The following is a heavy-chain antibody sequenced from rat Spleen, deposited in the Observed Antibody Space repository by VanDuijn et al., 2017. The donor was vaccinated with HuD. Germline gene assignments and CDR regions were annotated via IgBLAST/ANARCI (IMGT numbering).Heavy chain of an antibody. CDR3: VKPLYYYSVPFDY. D-gene: IGHD1-1*01. V-gene: IGHV5-25*01. Sequence: EVQLVESGGGLVQPGRSLKLSCAASGFTFSSFAMAWVRQAPKKGLEWVATITSGGSNTYYPDSVKGRFTISRDNAKSTLYLQMDSLRSEDTATYYCVKPLYYYSVPFDYWGQGVMVTVSS. CDR2: ITSGGSNT. CDR1: GFTFSSFA. J-gene: IGHJ2*01.